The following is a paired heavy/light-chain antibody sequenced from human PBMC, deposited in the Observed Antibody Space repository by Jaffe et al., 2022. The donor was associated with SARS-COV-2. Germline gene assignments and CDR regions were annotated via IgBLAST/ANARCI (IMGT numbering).Light chain of an antibody. Sequence: DIVMTQSPDSLAVSLGERATINCKSSQSILYSSDNRNYLGWYQQKPGQPPKLLIYWASTRHSGVPDRFSGSGSETDFTLTISSLQAEDVAVYYCQQYYNTPRTFGQGTKLEIK. CDR2: WAS. J-gene: IGKJ2*01. CDR3: QQYYNTPRT. CDR1: QSILYSSDNRNY. V-gene: IGKV4-1*01.
Heavy chain of an antibody. J-gene: IGHJ6*02. V-gene: IGHV3-7*03. CDR1: EVFFSNSW. CDR3: SRGHYGMDV. D-gene: IGHD3-10*01. CDR2: INHDGSEK. Sequence: EVQLAESGGGLVQPGGSLRLSCAASEVFFSNSWMTWVRQAPGKGLEWVAHINHDGSEKYYVDSVKGRFTISRDNARNSLYLQMNSLRAEDTAVYFCSRGHYGMDVWGQGTTVTVSS.